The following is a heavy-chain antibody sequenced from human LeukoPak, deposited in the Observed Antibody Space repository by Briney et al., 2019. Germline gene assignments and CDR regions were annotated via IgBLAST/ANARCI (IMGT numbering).Heavy chain of an antibody. CDR3: ARLAQFYGMDV. CDR2: ISYDGSNK. Sequence: GGSLRLSYAASGFTFSSYAMHWVRQAPGKGLEWVAVISYDGSNKYYADSVKGRFTISRDNSKNTLYLQMNSLRAEDTAVYYCARLAQFYGMDVWGKGTTVTVSS. CDR1: GFTFSSYA. J-gene: IGHJ6*04. V-gene: IGHV3-30*04. D-gene: IGHD5-24*01.